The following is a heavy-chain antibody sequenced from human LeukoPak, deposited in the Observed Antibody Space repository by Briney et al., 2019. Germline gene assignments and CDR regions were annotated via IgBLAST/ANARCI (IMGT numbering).Heavy chain of an antibody. Sequence: ASVKVSCKASGYTFTSYGIRWVRQAPGQGLEWMGWISAYNGNTNYAQKLQGRVTMTTDTSTSTAYMELRSLRSDDTAVYYCARDPGIAVAGRGFDYWGQGTLVTVSS. CDR2: ISAYNGNT. J-gene: IGHJ4*02. V-gene: IGHV1-18*01. D-gene: IGHD6-19*01. CDR1: GYTFTSYG. CDR3: ARDPGIAVAGRGFDY.